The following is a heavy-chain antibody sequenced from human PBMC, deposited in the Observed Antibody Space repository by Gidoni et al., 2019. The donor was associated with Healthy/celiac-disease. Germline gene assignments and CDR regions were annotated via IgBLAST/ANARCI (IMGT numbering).Heavy chain of an antibody. V-gene: IGHV4-34*01. Sequence: QVQLQQWGAGLLKPSETLSLTCAVYGGSFSGYYWSWIRQPPGKGLEWIGEINHSGSTNYNPSLKSRVTISVDTSKNHFSLKLSSVTAADTAVYYCARDGAGATVTTGVYYGMDVWGQGTTVTVSS. CDR3: ARDGAGATVTTGVYYGMDV. J-gene: IGHJ6*02. D-gene: IGHD4-17*01. CDR2: INHSGST. CDR1: GGSFSGYY.